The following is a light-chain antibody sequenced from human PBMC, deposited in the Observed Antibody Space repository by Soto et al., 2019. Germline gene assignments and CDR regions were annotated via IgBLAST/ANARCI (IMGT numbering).Light chain of an antibody. CDR1: SSNIGAGYD. J-gene: IGLJ2*01. CDR3: QSYDSSLSGVV. Sequence: QAVVTQPLSVSGAPGQRVTISCTGSSSNIGAGYDVHWYQQLPGTAPKLLIYGNSNRPSGVPDRFSGSKSGTSASPAITGLQAEDEADYYCQSYDSSLSGVVFGGGTKPPS. V-gene: IGLV1-40*01. CDR2: GNS.